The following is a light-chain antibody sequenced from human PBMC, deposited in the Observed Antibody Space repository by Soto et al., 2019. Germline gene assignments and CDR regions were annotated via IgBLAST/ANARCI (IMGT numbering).Light chain of an antibody. CDR3: QQRSNWPIT. CDR2: DAS. Sequence: EIVLTQSPGTLSLSPGERATLSCRASQSVSSYLAWYQQKPGQAPRLLIFDASNRATGFPARFSGSGSGTDFTLTISSLEPEDFAVYYCQQRSNWPITFGQGTRLAIK. J-gene: IGKJ5*01. CDR1: QSVSSY. V-gene: IGKV3-11*01.